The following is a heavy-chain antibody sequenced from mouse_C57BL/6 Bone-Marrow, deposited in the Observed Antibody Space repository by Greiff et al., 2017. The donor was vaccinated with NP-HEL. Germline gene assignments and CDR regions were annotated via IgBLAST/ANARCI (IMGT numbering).Heavy chain of an antibody. Sequence: SDAELVKPGASVKISCKVSGYTFTDHTIHWMKQRPEQGLEWIGYIYPRDGSTKYNEKFKGKATLTADKSSSTAYMQLNSLTSEDSAVYFCARRGNYYGSRPYFDYWGQGTTLTVSS. D-gene: IGHD1-1*01. CDR1: GYTFTDHT. CDR2: IYPRDGST. V-gene: IGHV1-78*01. J-gene: IGHJ2*01. CDR3: ARRGNYYGSRPYFDY.